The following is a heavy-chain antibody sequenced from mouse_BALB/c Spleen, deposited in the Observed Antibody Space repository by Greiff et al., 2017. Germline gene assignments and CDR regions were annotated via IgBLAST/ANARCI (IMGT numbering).Heavy chain of an antibody. D-gene: IGHD1-1*01. Sequence: VQLKESGGGLVKPGGSLKLSCAASGFTFSSYAMSWVRQTPEKRLEWVASISSGGSTYYPDSVKGRFTISRDNARNILYLQMSSLRSEDTAMYYCARGDYGRDYFDYWGQGTTLTVSS. V-gene: IGHV5-6-5*01. J-gene: IGHJ2*01. CDR3: ARGDYGRDYFDY. CDR1: GFTFSSYA. CDR2: ISSGGST.